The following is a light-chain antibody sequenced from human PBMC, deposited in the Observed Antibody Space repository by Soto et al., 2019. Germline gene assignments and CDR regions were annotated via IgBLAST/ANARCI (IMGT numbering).Light chain of an antibody. CDR1: NSNIGGDT. CDR3: AAWDDRLNGYV. CDR2: SNN. V-gene: IGLV1-44*01. Sequence: QSVLTQTPSASATPGQRVTISCSGTNSNIGGDTITWYQQLPGTAHKRLIHSNNQRTSGVPDRFSASKSGTSASLTISGLQSEDEADYYCAAWDDRLNGYVFGTGTKVTVL. J-gene: IGLJ1*01.